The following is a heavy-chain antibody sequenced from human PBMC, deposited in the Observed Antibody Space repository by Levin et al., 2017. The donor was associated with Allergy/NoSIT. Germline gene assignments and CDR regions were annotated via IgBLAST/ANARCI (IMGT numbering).Heavy chain of an antibody. CDR2: FDPEDGET. J-gene: IGHJ4*02. CDR3: ATQSYSSSWDNFDY. V-gene: IGHV1-24*01. Sequence: GESLKISCKVSGYTLTELSMHWVRQAPGKGLEWMGGFDPEDGETIYAQKFQGRVTMTEDTSTDTAYMELSSLRSEDTAVYYCATQSYSSSWDNFDYWGQGTLVTVSS. CDR1: GYTLTELS. D-gene: IGHD6-13*01.